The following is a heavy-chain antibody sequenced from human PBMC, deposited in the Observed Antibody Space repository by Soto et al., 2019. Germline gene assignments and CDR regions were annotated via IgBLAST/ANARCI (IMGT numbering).Heavy chain of an antibody. J-gene: IGHJ4*02. V-gene: IGHV4-34*01. Sequence: SETLSLTXAVYGGSFSGYYWGWIRQPPEKGLEWIGEINHSGSTNYNPSLKSRVTISVDTSKNQFSLNLSSVTAADTAVYYCARGITAWGQGTLVTVSS. CDR3: ARGITA. CDR1: GGSFSGYY. D-gene: IGHD3-10*01. CDR2: INHSGST.